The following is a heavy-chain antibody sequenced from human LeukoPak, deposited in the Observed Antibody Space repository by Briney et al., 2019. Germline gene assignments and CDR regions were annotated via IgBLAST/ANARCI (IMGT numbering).Heavy chain of an antibody. CDR2: IYYSGST. CDR1: GGSISSYY. D-gene: IGHD2-21*02. Sequence: PSETLSLTCTVSGGSISSYYWSWIRQPPGKGLEWIGYIYYSGSTNYNPSLKSRVTISVDTSKNQFSLKLSSVTAADTAVYYCARHKRGLLFDPWGQGTLVTVSS. J-gene: IGHJ5*02. CDR3: ARHKRGLLFDP. V-gene: IGHV4-59*08.